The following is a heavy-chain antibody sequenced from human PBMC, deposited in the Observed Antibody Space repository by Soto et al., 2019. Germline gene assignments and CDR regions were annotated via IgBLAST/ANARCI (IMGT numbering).Heavy chain of an antibody. J-gene: IGHJ4*02. D-gene: IGHD3-22*01. CDR2: ISYDGSNE. CDR3: AEDSYYHDSTGYYIFDY. Sequence: PGGSLRLSCAASGVTFSNYGMHWVRQAPGKGLEWVAHISYDGSNEHYVDSVKGRFTISRDNSKNTLYLQMTSLRAEDTAVYYCAEDSYYHDSTGYYIFDYWGQGTLVTVSS. V-gene: IGHV3-30*18. CDR1: GVTFSNYG.